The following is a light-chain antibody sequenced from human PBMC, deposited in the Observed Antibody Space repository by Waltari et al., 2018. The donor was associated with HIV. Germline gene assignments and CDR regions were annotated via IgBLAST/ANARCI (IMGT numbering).Light chain of an antibody. V-gene: IGKV1-5*03. CDR1: QSIRNY. CDR3: LQYDNLWT. CDR2: EAS. J-gene: IGKJ1*01. Sequence: DIEVTQPPSTLTASVGDTVSLTCRASQSIRNYLAWYQQKPGRAPQLLISEASSLESGGPSRFSGSGSGTVFTLTISSLQPDDFATYYCLQYDNLWTFGQGTKVE.